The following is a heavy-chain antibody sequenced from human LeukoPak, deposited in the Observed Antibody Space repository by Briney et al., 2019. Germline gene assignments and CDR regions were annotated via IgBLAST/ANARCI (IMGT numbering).Heavy chain of an antibody. D-gene: IGHD3-3*02. Sequence: VSRINSDGRTTSYAVSVKGRFTISRDNAKKKVYVKMNSVRAGDTAVYCCAIDSTSSYDYWGQGTLVTVSS. CDR3: AIDSTSSYDY. V-gene: IGHV3-74*01. CDR2: INSDGRTT. J-gene: IGHJ4*02.